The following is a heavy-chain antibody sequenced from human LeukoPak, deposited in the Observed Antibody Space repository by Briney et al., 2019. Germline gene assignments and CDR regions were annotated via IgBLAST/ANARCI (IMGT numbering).Heavy chain of an antibody. CDR2: ISYDGSNK. J-gene: IGHJ5*02. CDR1: GFTFSSYG. V-gene: IGHV3-30*18. D-gene: IGHD3-10*01. CDR3: AKDIPSGANWFDP. Sequence: GGSLRLSCAASGFTFSSYGVHWVRQAPGKGLEWVAVISYDGSNKYYADSVKGRFTISRDNSKNTLYLQMNSLRAEDTAVYYCAKDIPSGANWFDPWGQGTLVTVSS.